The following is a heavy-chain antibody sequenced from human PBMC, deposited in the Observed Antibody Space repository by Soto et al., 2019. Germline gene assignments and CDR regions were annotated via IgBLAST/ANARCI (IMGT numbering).Heavy chain of an antibody. Sequence: GGSLRRAWAAAGLGLRGDARHWGSQATGKGLEWVAVISYDGSNKYYADSVKGRFTISRDNSKNTLYLQMNSLRAEDTAVYYCARDMISPYYYDSSGYQIDYWGQGTLVTVSS. D-gene: IGHD3-22*01. CDR1: GLGLRGDA. V-gene: IGHV3-30-3*01. CDR2: ISYDGSNK. J-gene: IGHJ4*02. CDR3: ARDMISPYYYDSSGYQIDY.